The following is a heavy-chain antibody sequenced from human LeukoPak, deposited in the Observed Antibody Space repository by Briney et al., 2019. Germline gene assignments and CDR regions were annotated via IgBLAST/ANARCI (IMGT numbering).Heavy chain of an antibody. Sequence: GGSLRLSCAASGFTFSSYGMSWVRQAPGNGPQWVSAITGSGGTTYYADSVKGRFTISRDNSKNTLYLQMNSLRAEDTAVYYCAKIQGYFDYWGQGNLVTVSS. CDR2: ITGSGGTT. CDR3: AKIQGYFDY. V-gene: IGHV3-23*01. J-gene: IGHJ4*02. CDR1: GFTFSSYG.